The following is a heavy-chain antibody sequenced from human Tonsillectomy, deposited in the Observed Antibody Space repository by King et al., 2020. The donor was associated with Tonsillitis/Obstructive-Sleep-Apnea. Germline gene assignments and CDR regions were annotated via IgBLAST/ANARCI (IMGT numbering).Heavy chain of an antibody. Sequence: QLQESGPGLVKPSETLSLTCTVSGASISSSSYYWSWIRQPPGKGLEWVGSIYYSGSTYYNPSLKRRVTISVDTSKNQFSLRVNSVTAADPAVYYCAPLVGAAPSWYFDLWGRGTLVTVSS. CDR3: APLVGAAPSWYFDL. CDR2: IYYSGST. V-gene: IGHV4-39*01. J-gene: IGHJ2*01. CDR1: GASISSSSYY. D-gene: IGHD1-26*01.